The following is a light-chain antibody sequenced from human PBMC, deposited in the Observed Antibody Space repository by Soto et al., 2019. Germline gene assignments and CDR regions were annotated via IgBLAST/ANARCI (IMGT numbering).Light chain of an antibody. J-gene: IGKJ4*01. CDR3: QQRSNWHPLT. CDR1: QSVSSY. Sequence: EIVLTQSPATLSLSPGERATLSCRASQSVSSYLAWYQQKPGQAPRLLIYDASNRATCIPARFSGSGSGTDFTLTISSLEPEDFAVYYCQQRSNWHPLTFGGGTKVEIK. V-gene: IGKV3-11*01. CDR2: DAS.